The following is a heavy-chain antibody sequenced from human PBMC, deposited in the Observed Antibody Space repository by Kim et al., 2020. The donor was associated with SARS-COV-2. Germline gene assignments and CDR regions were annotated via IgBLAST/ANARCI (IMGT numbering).Heavy chain of an antibody. D-gene: IGHD5-12*01. J-gene: IGHJ3*02. Sequence: SETLSLTCTVSGGSISSGSYYWSWIRQPAGKGLEWIGRIYTSGSTNYNPSLKSRVTISVDTSKNQFSLKLSSVTAADTAVYYCAREQRWLQLYRANAFDIWGQGTMVTVSS. CDR3: AREQRWLQLYRANAFDI. CDR1: GGSISSGSYY. V-gene: IGHV4-61*02. CDR2: IYTSGST.